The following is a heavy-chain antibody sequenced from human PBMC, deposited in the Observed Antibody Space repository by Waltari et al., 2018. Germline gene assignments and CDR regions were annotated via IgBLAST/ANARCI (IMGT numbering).Heavy chain of an antibody. CDR3: AREGCSGGSCYSYYYYGMDV. V-gene: IGHV1-69*15. CDR1: GGTFSSYA. D-gene: IGHD2-15*01. CDR2: IIPIFGTA. Sequence: QVQLVQSGAEVKQPGSSVTVSCKASGGTFSSYAIGWVRLAPGQGPAWMGRIIPIFGTANYAQKFQGRVTITADESTSTAYMELSSLRSEDTAVYYCAREGCSGGSCYSYYYYGMDVWGQGTTVTVSS. J-gene: IGHJ6*02.